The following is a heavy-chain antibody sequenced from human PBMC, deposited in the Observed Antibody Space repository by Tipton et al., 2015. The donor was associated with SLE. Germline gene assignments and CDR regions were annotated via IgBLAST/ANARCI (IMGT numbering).Heavy chain of an antibody. D-gene: IGHD1-7*01. CDR2: IYYSGST. Sequence: TLSLTCTVSDGSITGYYWSWIRQPPGKGLEWIGCIYYSGSTNSNPSLKSRVTISVDTSKNQFSLKLSSVTAADTAVYYCARDRDWNYGGVDAFDIWGQGTMVTVSS. CDR3: ARDRDWNYGGVDAFDI. V-gene: IGHV4-59*01. J-gene: IGHJ3*02. CDR1: DGSITGYY.